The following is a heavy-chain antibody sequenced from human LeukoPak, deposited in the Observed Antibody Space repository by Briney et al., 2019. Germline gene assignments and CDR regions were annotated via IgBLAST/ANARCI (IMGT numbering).Heavy chain of an antibody. V-gene: IGHV3-74*03. Sequence: GGSLRLSSAASGFTFSSFWMDWDRLAPGKGLVWVSRIKSDGSTTTYADSVKGRFTVSRDNANDTLYLQMNSLRAEDTAIYYCARGGVSSAYTWFAPWGQGTLVTVSS. D-gene: IGHD3-16*01. J-gene: IGHJ5*02. CDR3: ARGGVSSAYTWFAP. CDR2: IKSDGSTT. CDR1: GFTFSSFW.